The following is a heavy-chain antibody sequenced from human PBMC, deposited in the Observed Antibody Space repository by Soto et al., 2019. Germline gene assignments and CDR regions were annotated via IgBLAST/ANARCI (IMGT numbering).Heavy chain of an antibody. V-gene: IGHV3-48*01. J-gene: IGHJ4*02. D-gene: IGHD3-10*01. CDR1: GFTFSTYS. Sequence: EVQLVESRGGLVQPGGALRLACAAAGFTFSTYSMNWVRQAPGKGLEWVSYISSSSSTIYYADSVKGRFTISRDNAKNSLYLQMNSLRAEDTAVYYCARCREGRDQYGTLDYCGQGTLVTVSS. CDR3: ARCREGRDQYGTLDY. CDR2: ISSSSSTI.